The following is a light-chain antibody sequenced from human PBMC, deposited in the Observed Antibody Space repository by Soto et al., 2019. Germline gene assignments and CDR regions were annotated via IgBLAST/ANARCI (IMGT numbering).Light chain of an antibody. V-gene: IGKV1-13*02. CDR2: DAS. Sequence: AIQLTQSPSSLSASVGDRVTITCRASQGISSALAWYQQKPGKAPKLLIYDASSLESGVPSRFSGSGSGTDLTLTISSLQPEDFATYYCQQFNSYPRFGQGTRLEIK. CDR1: QGISSA. CDR3: QQFNSYPR. J-gene: IGKJ5*01.